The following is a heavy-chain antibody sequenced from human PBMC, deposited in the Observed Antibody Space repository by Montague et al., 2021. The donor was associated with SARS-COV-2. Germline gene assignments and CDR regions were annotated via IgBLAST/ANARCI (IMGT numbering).Heavy chain of an antibody. CDR2: INHGGST. D-gene: IGHD3-10*01. CDR3: ARLRDGVVPSPILGVGPYYSYYYMDV. J-gene: IGHJ6*03. Sequence: SETLSLTCAVYGGSFSGNYWNWIRQPPGKGLEWIGEINHGGSTNYNPSLKSRLTISADTSKNQLSLKLTSVAAADTAVYYCARLRDGVVPSPILGVGPYYSYYYMDVWGKGPRSPSP. V-gene: IGHV4-34*01. CDR1: GGSFSGNY.